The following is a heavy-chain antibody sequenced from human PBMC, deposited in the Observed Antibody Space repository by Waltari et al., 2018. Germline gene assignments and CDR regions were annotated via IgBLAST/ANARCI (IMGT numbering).Heavy chain of an antibody. J-gene: IGHJ4*02. CDR3: ARKYSSGWYRGIGYFDY. CDR2: INHSGST. Sequence: QVQLQQWGAGLLKPSETLSLTCAVYGGSFSGYYWSWIRQPPGKGLEWIGEINHSGSTNYNPSRKSRVTISVDTSKNQFSLKLSSVTAADTAVYYCARKYSSGWYRGIGYFDYWGQGTLVTVSS. V-gene: IGHV4-34*01. D-gene: IGHD6-19*01. CDR1: GGSFSGYY.